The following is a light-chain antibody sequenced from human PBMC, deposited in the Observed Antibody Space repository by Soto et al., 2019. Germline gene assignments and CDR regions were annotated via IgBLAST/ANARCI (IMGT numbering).Light chain of an antibody. CDR1: QSVGSSY. CDR3: QQYSDSPYT. Sequence: DIVFTQSPGTLSLSPGERATLSCRASQSVGSSYLAWYQQKFGQPPRLLIYGASNRATGIPDRFSGSGSGTDYTLTVSRLEPEDFAVYYCQQYSDSPYTFGQGTKVDIK. J-gene: IGKJ2*01. V-gene: IGKV3-20*01. CDR2: GAS.